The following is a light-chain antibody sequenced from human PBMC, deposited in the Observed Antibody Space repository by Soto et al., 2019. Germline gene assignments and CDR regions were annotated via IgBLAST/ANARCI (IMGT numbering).Light chain of an antibody. J-gene: IGLJ1*01. Sequence: HSALTQPRAVTGSPGQSATISSTGNSSDVGGYGYVSWYQQHPGKAPQLMIYDVSERPSGVPDRFSGSKSGNTASLTISGLQAEDEADYYCCSYAGSYTYVFGTGTKVTVL. V-gene: IGLV2-11*01. CDR3: CSYAGSYTYV. CDR2: DVS. CDR1: SSDVGGYGY.